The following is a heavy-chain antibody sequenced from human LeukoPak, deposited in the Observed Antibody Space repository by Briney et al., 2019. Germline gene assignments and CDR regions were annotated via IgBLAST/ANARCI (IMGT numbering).Heavy chain of an antibody. V-gene: IGHV1-2*02. D-gene: IGHD2-2*02. J-gene: IGHJ5*02. CDR3: ASQHCSSTSCYNWFDP. CDR2: INPNSGGT. CDR1: GYTFTGHY. Sequence: ASVKVSCKASGYTFTGHYMHWVRQAPGQGLEWMGWINPNSGGTNYAQKFQGRVTMTRDTSISTAYMELSRLRSDDTAVYYCASQHCSSTSCYNWFDPWGQGTLVTVSS.